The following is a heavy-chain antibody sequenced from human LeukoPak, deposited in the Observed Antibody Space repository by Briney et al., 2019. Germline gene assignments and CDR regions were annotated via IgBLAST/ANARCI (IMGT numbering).Heavy chain of an antibody. CDR2: MNPNSGNT. CDR3: ARANYYGSGKKDLDY. J-gene: IGHJ4*02. CDR1: GYTFTTYD. Sequence: GASVKVSCKASGYTFTTYDINWVRQATGQGLEWMGWMNPNSGNTGYAQKFQGRVTMTRNTSMSTAYMELNSLTSEDTAVYYCARANYYGSGKKDLDYWGQGTLVTVSS. D-gene: IGHD3-10*01. V-gene: IGHV1-8*01.